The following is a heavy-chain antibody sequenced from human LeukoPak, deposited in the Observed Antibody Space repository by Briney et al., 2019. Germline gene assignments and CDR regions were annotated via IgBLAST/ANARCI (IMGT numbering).Heavy chain of an antibody. V-gene: IGHV3-23*01. CDR1: GFTFSNYA. Sequence: GGSLRLSCVASGFTFSNYAMNWVRQAPGKGLEWVSGISGSGGSANYADSVKGRFTISRDNSKNTLYLQMNSLRVEDTAVYYCRYFLPHFDYWGQGTLVTVSS. J-gene: IGHJ4*02. CDR3: RYFLPHFDY. D-gene: IGHD2/OR15-2a*01. CDR2: ISGSGGSA.